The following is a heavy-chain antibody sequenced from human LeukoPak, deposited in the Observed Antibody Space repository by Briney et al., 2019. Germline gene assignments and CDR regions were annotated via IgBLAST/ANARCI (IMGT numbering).Heavy chain of an antibody. CDR3: TRYGDYGGNSAAFDI. CDR1: GFTFSGSA. V-gene: IGHV3-73*01. J-gene: IGHJ3*02. CDR2: IRSKANSYAT. Sequence: PGGSLRLSCAAFGFTFSGSAMHWVRQASGEGLEWVGRIRSKANSYATAYAASVKGRFTISRDDSKNTAYLQMNSLKTEDTAVYYCTRYGDYGGNSAAFDIWGQGTMVTVSS. D-gene: IGHD4-23*01.